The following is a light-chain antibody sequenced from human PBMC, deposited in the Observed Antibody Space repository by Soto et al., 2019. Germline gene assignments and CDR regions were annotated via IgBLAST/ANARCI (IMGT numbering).Light chain of an antibody. CDR3: KQHGSSPWT. Sequence: EIVLTQSPGTLSLSPGERATLSCRASQSVSSSYLAWYQQKPGQAPRLLIYGASSRATGIPDRFSGSGSGTDLTLTISRLESEDCAVYYCKQHGSSPWTFGQGNTVEIK. V-gene: IGKV3-20*01. CDR2: GAS. CDR1: QSVSSSY. J-gene: IGKJ1*01.